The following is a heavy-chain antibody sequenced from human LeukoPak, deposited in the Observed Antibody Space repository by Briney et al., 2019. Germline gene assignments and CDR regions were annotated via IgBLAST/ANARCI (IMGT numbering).Heavy chain of an antibody. CDR2: ISWNSGSI. CDR1: GFTFDDYA. J-gene: IGHJ4*02. CDR3: AKGGSWTTVTKLLDY. D-gene: IGHD4-17*01. Sequence: PGRSLRLSCAASGFTFDDYAMHWVRQAPGKGLEWVSGISWNSGSIGYADSVKGRFTISRDNAKNSLYLQMNSLRAEDTALYYCAKGGSWTTVTKLLDYWGQGTLVTVSS. V-gene: IGHV3-9*01.